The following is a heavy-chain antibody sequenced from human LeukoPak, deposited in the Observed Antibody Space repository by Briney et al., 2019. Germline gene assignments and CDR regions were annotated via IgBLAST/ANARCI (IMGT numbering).Heavy chain of an antibody. CDR3: ARGDRLGYCTNGVCYPTDY. D-gene: IGHD2-8*01. J-gene: IGHJ4*02. V-gene: IGHV3-21*01. Sequence: GGSLRLSCAASGFSFSIYSMNWVRQAPGKGLEWASSISGSSSYTYYADSVKGRFTISRDNAKNSLYLQMNSLRAEDTAVYYCARGDRLGYCTNGVCYPTDYWGQGTLVTVSS. CDR1: GFSFSIYS. CDR2: ISGSSSYT.